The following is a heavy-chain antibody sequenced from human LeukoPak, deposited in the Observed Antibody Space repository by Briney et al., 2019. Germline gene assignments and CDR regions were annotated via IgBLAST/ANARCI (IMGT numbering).Heavy chain of an antibody. CDR3: AKDRGYYDSGTEVDY. Sequence: PGGSLRLSCAASGFTFDDYAMHWVRQAPGKGLEWVAFMRSDGTNKYYGDSVKGRLTISRDNSKNTLYLQMNSLRAEDTAVYYCAKDRGYYDSGTEVDYWGQGTLVTVSS. CDR2: MRSDGTNK. CDR1: GFTFDDYA. D-gene: IGHD3-10*01. J-gene: IGHJ4*02. V-gene: IGHV3-30*02.